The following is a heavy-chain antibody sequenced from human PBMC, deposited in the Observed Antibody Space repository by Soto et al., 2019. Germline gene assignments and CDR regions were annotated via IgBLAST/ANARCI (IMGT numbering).Heavy chain of an antibody. V-gene: IGHV5-51*01. CDR3: ARGYCTTTICDPWFDP. J-gene: IGHJ5*02. CDR1: GYAFTSYW. D-gene: IGHD2-2*01. CDR2: VYPGDSDT. Sequence: GESLKISCTGSGYAFTSYWIAWVRQMPGKGLEWMGIVYPGDSDTRYSPSFQGQVTISADKSITTAYLQWSSLKASDTAMYYCARGYCTTTICDPWFDPWGQGTLVTVS.